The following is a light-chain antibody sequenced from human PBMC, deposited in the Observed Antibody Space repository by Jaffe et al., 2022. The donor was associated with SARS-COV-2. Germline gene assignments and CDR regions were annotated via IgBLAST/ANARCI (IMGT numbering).Light chain of an antibody. J-gene: IGLJ3*02. CDR1: SGHSSYS. V-gene: IGLV4-60*03. Sequence: QPVLTQSSSASASLGSSVKLTCTLSSGHSSYSIAWHQQQPGKAPRYLMKLERSGTYNKGNGVPDRFSGSSSGADRYLTISNLQSEDEADYYCETWDNNTPRVFGGGTKLTV. CDR3: ETWDNNTPRV. CDR2: LERSGTY.